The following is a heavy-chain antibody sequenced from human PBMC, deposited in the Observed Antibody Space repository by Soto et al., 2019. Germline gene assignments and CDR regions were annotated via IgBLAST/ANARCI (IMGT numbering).Heavy chain of an antibody. J-gene: IGHJ6*02. D-gene: IGHD2-21*01. Sequence: QEILVQSGAEVRKPGSSVKISCQTSGGDFKNFAINWLRQAPGQGPEWLGSVNPLFSSTYYSPEFQDRLTIIADKSTGTSYMELRSLRFDDAATYYGARYTIAVIAAQGHFYAMDVWGQGTTVTVSS. CDR1: GGDFKNFA. CDR2: VNPLFSST. V-gene: IGHV1-69*06. CDR3: ARYTIAVIAAQGHFYAMDV.